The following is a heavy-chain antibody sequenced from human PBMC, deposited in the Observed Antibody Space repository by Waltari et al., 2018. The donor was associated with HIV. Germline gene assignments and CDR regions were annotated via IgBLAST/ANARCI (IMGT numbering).Heavy chain of an antibody. J-gene: IGHJ5*02. D-gene: IGHD2-15*01. CDR3: AKSCSGGSCYFHDNSA. V-gene: IGHV3-23*01. Sequence: EVQLLESGGGLVQPGGSLRLSCAASGFTFSSYAMSWVRQAPGKGLEWVSAISGSGGSTYYADSGKGRFTISRDNSKNTLYLQMNSLRAEDTAVYYCAKSCSGGSCYFHDNSAWGQGTLVTVSS. CDR1: GFTFSSYA. CDR2: ISGSGGST.